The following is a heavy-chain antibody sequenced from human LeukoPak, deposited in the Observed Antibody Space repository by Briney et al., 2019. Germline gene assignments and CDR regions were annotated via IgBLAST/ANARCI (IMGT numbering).Heavy chain of an antibody. CDR3: ARTYSGYDRRTYYYYYGMDV. CDR2: IYYSGST. V-gene: IGHV4-59*01. J-gene: IGHJ6*02. Sequence: SETLSLTCTVSGGSISSYYWSWIRQPPGKGLEWIGYIYYSGSTNYNPSLKSRVTISVDTSKNQLPLKLSSVTAADTAVYYCARTYSGYDRRTYYYYYGMDVWGQGTTVTVSS. CDR1: GGSISSYY. D-gene: IGHD5-12*01.